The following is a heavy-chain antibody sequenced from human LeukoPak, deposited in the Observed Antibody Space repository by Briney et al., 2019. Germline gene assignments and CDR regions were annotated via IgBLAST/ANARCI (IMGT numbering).Heavy chain of an antibody. CDR2: INHSGST. CDR1: GGSFSGYY. D-gene: IGHD4-17*01. V-gene: IGHV4-34*01. CDR3: ARTTVTRRFDY. J-gene: IGHJ4*02. Sequence: SETLSLTCAVYGGSFSGYYWSWIRQPPGKGLEWIGEINHSGSTNYNPSLKSRVTISVDTFKNQFSLKLSSVTAADTAVYYCARTTVTRRFDYWGQGTLVTVSS.